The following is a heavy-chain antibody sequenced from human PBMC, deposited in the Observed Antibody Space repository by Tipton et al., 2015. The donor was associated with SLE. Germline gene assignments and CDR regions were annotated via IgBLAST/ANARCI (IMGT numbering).Heavy chain of an antibody. Sequence: SLRLSCAASGFTFSSYEMNWVRQAPGKGLEWVSYISGSGSTIYYADSVKGRFTISRDNAKNSLCLQMNSLRAEDTAVYYCARDVASGSYYGLDVWGQGTTVTVSS. J-gene: IGHJ6*01. CDR3: ARDVASGSYYGLDV. CDR1: GFTFSSYE. D-gene: IGHD3-10*01. V-gene: IGHV3-48*03. CDR2: ISGSGSTI.